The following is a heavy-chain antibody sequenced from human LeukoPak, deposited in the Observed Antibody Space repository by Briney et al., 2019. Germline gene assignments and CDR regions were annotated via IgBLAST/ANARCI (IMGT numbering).Heavy chain of an antibody. CDR2: IRYEGGET. D-gene: IGHD3-10*01. Sequence: GGSLRLSCAAFGFTFSSYWMSWVRQAPGEGLEWVAFIRYEGGETYYADSVKGRFTISRDNSKNTLYLEMNSLRADDTGVYYCAKDLMRDRWFGESWGQGTLVTVSS. V-gene: IGHV3-30*02. J-gene: IGHJ4*02. CDR3: AKDLMRDRWFGES. CDR1: GFTFSSYW.